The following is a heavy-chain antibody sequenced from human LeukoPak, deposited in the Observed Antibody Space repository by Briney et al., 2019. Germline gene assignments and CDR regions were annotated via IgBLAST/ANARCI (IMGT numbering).Heavy chain of an antibody. Sequence: PGGSLRLSCAASGFTFSSYWMSWVRQAPGKGLEWVANIKQDGSEKYYVDSVKGRFTISRDNAKNSLYLQMNSLRAEDTAVYYCARDSLGWLQLEGGFDYWGQGTLVTVSS. D-gene: IGHD5-24*01. V-gene: IGHV3-7*01. J-gene: IGHJ4*02. CDR1: GFTFSSYW. CDR3: ARDSLGWLQLEGGFDY. CDR2: IKQDGSEK.